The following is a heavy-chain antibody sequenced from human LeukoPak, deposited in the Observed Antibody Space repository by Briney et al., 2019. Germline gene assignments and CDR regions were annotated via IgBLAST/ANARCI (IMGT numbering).Heavy chain of an antibody. Sequence: SETLSLTCTVSSGSISSYYWSWIRQPAGKGLEWIGRIYTSGSTNYHPSLNSRVTMSIDTSKNQFSLKLSSVTAADTAVYYCARDCSSTSCYTASFDYWGQGTLVTVSS. D-gene: IGHD2-2*02. CDR2: IYTSGST. CDR1: SGSISSYY. CDR3: ARDCSSTSCYTASFDY. V-gene: IGHV4-4*07. J-gene: IGHJ4*02.